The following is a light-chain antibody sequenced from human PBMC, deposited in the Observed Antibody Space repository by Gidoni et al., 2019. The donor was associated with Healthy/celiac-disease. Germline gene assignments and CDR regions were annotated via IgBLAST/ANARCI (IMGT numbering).Light chain of an antibody. CDR3: SSYTSSSILV. CDR2: EVS. V-gene: IGLV2-14*01. CDR1: SSDVGGYNY. Sequence: QSALPQPASVSGSPGQSITISCTGTSSDVGGYNYVSWYQQHPGKAPKLMIYEVSNRPSGVSKRFSGSKSGNTASLTISGLQAEDEADYYCSSYTSSSILVFGTGTKVTVL. J-gene: IGLJ1*01.